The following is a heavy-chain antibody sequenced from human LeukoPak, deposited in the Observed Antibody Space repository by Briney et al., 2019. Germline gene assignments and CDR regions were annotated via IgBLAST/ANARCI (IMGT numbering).Heavy chain of an antibody. Sequence: GGSLRLSCAASGFTFSSYWMSWVRQAPGKGLEWVANIKQDGSEKYYVDSVKGRFTISRDNAKNSLYLQMNSLRAEDTAVYYCARESPGYCSGGSCYSGSYYYYYMDVWGKGTTVTVSS. CDR1: GFTFSSYW. CDR3: ARESPGYCSGGSCYSGSYYYYYMDV. CDR2: IKQDGSEK. V-gene: IGHV3-7*01. J-gene: IGHJ6*03. D-gene: IGHD2-15*01.